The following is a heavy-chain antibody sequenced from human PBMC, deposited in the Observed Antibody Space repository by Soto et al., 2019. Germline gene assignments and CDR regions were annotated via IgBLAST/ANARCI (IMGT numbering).Heavy chain of an antibody. CDR2: IYPGDSET. CDR1: GYSFTTHW. CDR3: ARGFCTTTICDPWFDP. V-gene: IGHV5-51*01. D-gene: IGHD2-8*01. Sequence: PGESLKISCTGVGYSFTTHWIGWVRQRPGKGLEWVGIIYPGDSETRYSPSLEGQVTISVDKSITTAYLQWSSLKASDTAMYFCARGFCTTTICDPWFDPWGQGTLVTVSS. J-gene: IGHJ5*02.